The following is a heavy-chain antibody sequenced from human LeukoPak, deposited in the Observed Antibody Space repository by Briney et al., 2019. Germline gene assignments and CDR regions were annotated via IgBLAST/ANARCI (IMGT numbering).Heavy chain of an antibody. Sequence: PGGSLRLSCGASGFSFSFYGMHWVRQAPGKGLEWVAFLRYDGTDEDYGDSVKGRFTISRDNSKNTLFLQLNSLRAEDTAIYYCAKNGDRGAYCSGGSCYPYYYYSKDVWGKGTTVTISS. CDR3: AKNGDRGAYCSGGSCYPYYYYSKDV. CDR2: LRYDGTDE. CDR1: GFSFSFYG. V-gene: IGHV3-30*02. J-gene: IGHJ6*03. D-gene: IGHD2-15*01.